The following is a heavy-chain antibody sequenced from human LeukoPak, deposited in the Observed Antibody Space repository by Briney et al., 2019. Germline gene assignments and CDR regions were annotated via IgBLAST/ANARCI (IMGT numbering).Heavy chain of an antibody. D-gene: IGHD6-13*01. J-gene: IGHJ4*02. Sequence: GGSLRLSCAASGFTFSSYSMSWVRQAPGKGLEWVANIKQDGSEKYSVDSVKGRFTISRDNAKNSLYLQLNSLRAEDTAVYYCARDRSSSWYRDYWGQGTLVTVSS. CDR2: IKQDGSEK. CDR3: ARDRSSSWYRDY. CDR1: GFTFSSYS. V-gene: IGHV3-7*01.